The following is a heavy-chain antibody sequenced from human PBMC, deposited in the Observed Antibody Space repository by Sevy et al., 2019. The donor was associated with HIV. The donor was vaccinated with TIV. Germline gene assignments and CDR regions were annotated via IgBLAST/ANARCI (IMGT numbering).Heavy chain of an antibody. V-gene: IGHV3-21*01. CDR3: ARPLYCSSTSCYGPYYFDY. Sequence: GGSLRLSCAASGFTFSSYSMNWVRQAPGKGLEWVSSISSSSSYIYYANSVKGRFTISRDNAKNSLYLQMNSLRAEDTAVYYCARPLYCSSTSCYGPYYFDYWGQGTLVTVSS. D-gene: IGHD2-2*01. CDR2: ISSSSSYI. CDR1: GFTFSSYS. J-gene: IGHJ4*02.